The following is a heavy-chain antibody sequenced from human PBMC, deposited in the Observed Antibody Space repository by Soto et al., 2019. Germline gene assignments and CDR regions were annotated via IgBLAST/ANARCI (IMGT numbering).Heavy chain of an antibody. CDR3: ARQGSSSWYWNYYYGMDV. Sequence: SETVSLTCTVSGGSISSSSYYWGWIRQPPGKGLEWIGSIYYSGSTYYNPSLKSRVTISVDTSKNQFSLKLSSVTAADTAVYYCARQGSSSWYWNYYYGMDVWGQGTTVTVSS. D-gene: IGHD6-13*01. CDR1: GGSISSSSYY. CDR2: IYYSGST. V-gene: IGHV4-39*01. J-gene: IGHJ6*02.